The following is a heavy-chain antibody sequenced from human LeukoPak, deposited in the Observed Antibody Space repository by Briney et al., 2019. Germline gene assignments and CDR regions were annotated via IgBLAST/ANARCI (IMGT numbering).Heavy chain of an antibody. CDR3: ARCIAVAGTPLDY. D-gene: IGHD6-19*01. V-gene: IGHV4-34*01. CDR1: GGSFSDYY. CDR2: INPSGNT. J-gene: IGHJ4*02. Sequence: MSSETLSLTCAVYGGSFSDYYWSWIRQPPGKGLEWIGEINPSGNTNYNPSLKSRVTISVDTSKNQFSLKLSSVTAADTAIYYCARCIAVAGTPLDYWGQGTPVTVSS.